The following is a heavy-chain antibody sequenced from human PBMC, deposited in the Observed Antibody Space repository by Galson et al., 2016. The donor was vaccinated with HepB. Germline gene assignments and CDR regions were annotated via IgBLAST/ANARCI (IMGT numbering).Heavy chain of an antibody. CDR1: GYSFTGYY. D-gene: IGHD6-19*01. Sequence: SVKVSCKASGYSFTGYYMHWVRQAAGQGLEWMGLINPNSGATNSAQTFQGRVTMTRDTSISTAYMELSSLRSDDTAVYYCAREDSSGWYVYWGQGTLVTVSS. CDR3: AREDSSGWYVY. CDR2: INPNSGAT. J-gene: IGHJ4*02. V-gene: IGHV1-2*02.